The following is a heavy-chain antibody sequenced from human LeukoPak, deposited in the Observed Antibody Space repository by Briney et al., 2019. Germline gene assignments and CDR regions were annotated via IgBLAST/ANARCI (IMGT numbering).Heavy chain of an antibody. J-gene: IGHJ5*02. CDR1: GGSISSGDYY. D-gene: IGHD6-19*01. V-gene: IGHV4-30-4*01. CDR2: IYYSGST. CDR3: ARARRVSLQWLPKSNWFDP. Sequence: SETLSLTCTVSGGSISSGDYYWSWIRQPPGKGLEWIGYIYYSGSTYYNPSLKSRVTISVDTSKNQFSLKLSSVTAADTAVYYCARARRVSLQWLPKSNWFDPWGQGTLVTVSS.